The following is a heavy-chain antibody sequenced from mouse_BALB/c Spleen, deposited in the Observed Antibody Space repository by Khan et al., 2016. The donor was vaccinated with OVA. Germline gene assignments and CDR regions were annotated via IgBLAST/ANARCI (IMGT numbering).Heavy chain of an antibody. CDR2: INYSGST. V-gene: IGHV3-8*02. Sequence: EVQLQESGPSLVNPSQTLSLTCSVSGDSITSGYWHWIRKFPGNKLEYMGYINYSGSTYYNPSLKSRISITRDTSKNQYYLQLISVTTEETATYXYACNYYGSSYWYFDVWGAGTTVTVSS. J-gene: IGHJ1*01. D-gene: IGHD1-1*01. CDR1: GDSITSGY. CDR3: ACNYYGSSYWYFDV.